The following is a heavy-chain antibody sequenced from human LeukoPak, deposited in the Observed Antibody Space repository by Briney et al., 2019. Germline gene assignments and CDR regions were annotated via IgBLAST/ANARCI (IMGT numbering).Heavy chain of an antibody. CDR2: LNEDGRIT. CDR1: GFVFSRFW. D-gene: IGHD1-26*01. Sequence: GGSLRLSCAASGFVFSRFWMHWVRQVPGKGLGWVSRLNEDGRITTYADSVQGRFIISRDNSKNTLYLQMYSLRTEDTALHYCARDLGGIAGSWGQGTWVTVSS. CDR3: ARDLGGIAGS. J-gene: IGHJ1*01. V-gene: IGHV3-74*01.